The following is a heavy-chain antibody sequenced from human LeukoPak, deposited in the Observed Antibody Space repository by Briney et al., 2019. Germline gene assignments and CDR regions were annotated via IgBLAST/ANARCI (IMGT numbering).Heavy chain of an antibody. CDR3: ARGRSSGYFDY. J-gene: IGHJ4*02. V-gene: IGHV4-34*01. CDR1: GGSFSGYY. D-gene: IGHD6-19*01. Sequence: SETLSLTCAVYGGSFSGYYWSWIRQPPGKGLEWIGEISHSGSTNYNPSLKSRVTISVDTSKNQFSLKLSSVTAADTAVYYCARGRSSGYFDYWGQGTLVTVSS. CDR2: ISHSGST.